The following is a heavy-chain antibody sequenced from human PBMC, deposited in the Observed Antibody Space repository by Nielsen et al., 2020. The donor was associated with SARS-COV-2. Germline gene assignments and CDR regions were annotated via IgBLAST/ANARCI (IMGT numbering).Heavy chain of an antibody. CDR2: ISGSGGST. CDR1: GFTFSSYA. D-gene: IGHD6-6*01. J-gene: IGHJ2*01. V-gene: IGHV3-23*01. CDR3: ALHRTMSSSATKRPGFGYFDL. Sequence: GESLKISCAASGFTFSSYAMSWVRQAPGKGLEWVSAISGSGGSTYYADSVKGRFTISRDNSKNTLYLQMNSLRAEDTAVYYCALHRTMSSSATKRPGFGYFDLWGRGTLVTVSS.